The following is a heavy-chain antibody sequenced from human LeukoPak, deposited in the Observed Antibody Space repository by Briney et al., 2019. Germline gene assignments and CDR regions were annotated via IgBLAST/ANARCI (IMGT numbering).Heavy chain of an antibody. D-gene: IGHD3-22*01. CDR3: ARGAYYYDSSTYLSDVAY. V-gene: IGHV3-48*01. Sequence: GGSLRLSCAASGFNFNSYTMNWVRQAPGKGLEWVSYISSSGSTIYYADSVKGRFTISRDNAKDSLYLQMNSLRAEDTAVYYCARGAYYYDSSTYLSDVAYWGQGTLVTVSS. CDR2: ISSSGSTI. CDR1: GFNFNSYT. J-gene: IGHJ4*02.